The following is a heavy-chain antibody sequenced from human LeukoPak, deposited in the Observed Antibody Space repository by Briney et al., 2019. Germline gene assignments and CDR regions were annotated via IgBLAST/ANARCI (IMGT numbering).Heavy chain of an antibody. Sequence: ASVKVSCKASGYTFTSYGISWVRQAPGQGLEWMGWISAYNGNTNYAQKLQGRVTMTTDTSTSTAYMELRSLRSDDTAVYYCARGNAVLRFLEWLSDNWFDPWGQGTLVTVSS. J-gene: IGHJ5*02. CDR1: GYTFTSYG. D-gene: IGHD3-3*01. V-gene: IGHV1-18*01. CDR2: ISAYNGNT. CDR3: ARGNAVLRFLEWLSDNWFDP.